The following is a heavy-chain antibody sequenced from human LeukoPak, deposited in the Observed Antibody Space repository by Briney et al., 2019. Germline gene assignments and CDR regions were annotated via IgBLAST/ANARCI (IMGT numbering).Heavy chain of an antibody. J-gene: IGHJ4*02. CDR1: GFTFSSYV. V-gene: IGHV3-30*04. CDR3: AKVGQYHDFDY. D-gene: IGHD4-11*01. CDR2: ISYDGSNE. Sequence: PGGSLRLSCAASGFTFSSYVMHWVRQAPGKGLEWVAIISYDGSNEYYADSVKGRFTISGDNSKNTLYLQMNSLRAEDTAVYYCAKVGQYHDFDYWGQGTLVTVSS.